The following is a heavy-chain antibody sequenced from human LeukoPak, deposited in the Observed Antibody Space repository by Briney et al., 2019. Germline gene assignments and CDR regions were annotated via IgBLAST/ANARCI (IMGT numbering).Heavy chain of an antibody. CDR2: ISSNGGST. D-gene: IGHD3-22*01. J-gene: IGHJ4*02. V-gene: IGHV3-64*01. CDR3: ARDGLDYYDSSGYYSFDY. CDR1: GFTFSSYA. Sequence: GGSLRLSCAASGFTFSSYAMHWVRQAPGKGLEYVSAISSNGGSTYYANSVKGRFTISRDNSKNTLYLQMGSLRAEDMAVYYCARDGLDYYDSSGYYSFDYWGQGTLVTVSS.